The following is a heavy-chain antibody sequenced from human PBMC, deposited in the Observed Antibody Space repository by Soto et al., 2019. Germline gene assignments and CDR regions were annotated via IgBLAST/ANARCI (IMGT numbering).Heavy chain of an antibody. CDR2: IKQDGSEK. J-gene: IGHJ4*02. D-gene: IGHD3-10*01. CDR3: AREWYGSGSYRAVY. Sequence: LRLSCAASGFTFSSYWMSWVRQAPGKGLEWVANIKQDGSEKHYVDSVKGRITISRDNAKNSLYLQMNSLRAEDTAVYHCAREWYGSGSYRAVYWGQGTLVTVSS. CDR1: GFTFSSYW. V-gene: IGHV3-7*01.